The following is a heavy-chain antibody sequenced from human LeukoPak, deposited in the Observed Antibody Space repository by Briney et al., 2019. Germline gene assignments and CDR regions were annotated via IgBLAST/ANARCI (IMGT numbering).Heavy chain of an antibody. CDR1: GFPFSSYW. CDR2: IKQDGSDE. V-gene: IGHV3-7*01. D-gene: IGHD1-1*01. J-gene: IGHJ4*02. CDR3: ARLTGTTGFDY. Sequence: GGSLRLSCAASGFPFSSYWMSWVRQAPGKGLEWVANIKQDGSDEYYVDSVKGRFTISRDNAKNSLYLQLNSLRADDTAVYYCARLTGTTGFDYWGQGTLVSVSS.